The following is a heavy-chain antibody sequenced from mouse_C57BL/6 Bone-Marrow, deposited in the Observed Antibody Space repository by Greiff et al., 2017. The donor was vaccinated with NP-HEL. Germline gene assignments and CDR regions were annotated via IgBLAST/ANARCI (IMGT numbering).Heavy chain of an antibody. CDR2: ISYDGSN. CDR3: AREYGNYCFDY. J-gene: IGHJ2*01. D-gene: IGHD2-10*02. V-gene: IGHV3-6*01. Sequence: EVKLQESGPGLVKPSQSLTLTCSVTGYSITSGYYWNWIRQFPGNKLEWMGYISYDGSNNYNPSLKNRISITRDTSKNQFFLKFNSVTTEDTATYYCAREYGNYCFDYWGQGTTLTVSS. CDR1: GYSITSGYY.